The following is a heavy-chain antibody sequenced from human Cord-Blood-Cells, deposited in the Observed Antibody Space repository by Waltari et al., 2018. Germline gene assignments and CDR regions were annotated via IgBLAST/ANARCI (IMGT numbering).Heavy chain of an antibody. V-gene: IGHV4-34*01. CDR2: INHRGST. CDR3: ARGLPYYYDSSGSRWCDP. D-gene: IGHD3-22*01. CDR1: GGSFSGYY. J-gene: IGHJ5*02. Sequence: QVQLQQWGAGLLKPSETLSLTCAVYGGSFSGYYWSWIRQPPGKGLEWIGEINHRGSTNYNPSLKSRVTISVDTSKKHFSLRLSSVTAADTAVYYCARGLPYYYDSSGSRWCDPWGQGTLVTVSS.